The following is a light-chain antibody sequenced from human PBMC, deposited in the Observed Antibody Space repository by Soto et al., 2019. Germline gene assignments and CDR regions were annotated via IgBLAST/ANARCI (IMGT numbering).Light chain of an antibody. CDR3: QQANSFPIT. CDR2: ATS. V-gene: IGKV1-12*01. J-gene: IGKJ5*01. Sequence: DIQMTQSPSSVSASVGDRVTITCRASQGISRWLAWYQQKPGKAPKFLIYATSSFQSGVPSRFSGSGSGTDFTLTIGSLQPEDFATYYCQQANSFPITFGQGTRLEIK. CDR1: QGISRW.